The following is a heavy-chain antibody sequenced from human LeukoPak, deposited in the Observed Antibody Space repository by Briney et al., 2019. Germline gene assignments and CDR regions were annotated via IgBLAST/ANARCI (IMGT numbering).Heavy chain of an antibody. V-gene: IGHV4-39*01. J-gene: IGHJ3*02. D-gene: IGHD6-19*01. CDR3: ASPKSRSSGWFSNDAFDI. CDR2: IYYSGST. CDR1: GGSISSSSYY. Sequence: SETLSLTCTVSGGSISSSSYYWGWIRQPPGKGLEWIGRIYYSGSTYYNPSLKSRVTISVDTSKNQFSLKLSSVTAADTAVYYCASPKSRSSGWFSNDAFDIWGQGTMVTVSS.